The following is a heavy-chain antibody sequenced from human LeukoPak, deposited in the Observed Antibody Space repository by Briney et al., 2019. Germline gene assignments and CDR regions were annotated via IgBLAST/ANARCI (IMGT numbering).Heavy chain of an antibody. Sequence: SVKVSCKASGGTFSSYAISWVRQAPGQGLEWMGRIIPILGIANYAQKFQGRVTMTTDTSTSTAYMELRSLRSDDTAVYYCAKGVVPAAMGPTYYYYYMDVWGKGTTVTVSS. V-gene: IGHV1-69*04. CDR3: AKGVVPAAMGPTYYYYYMDV. CDR1: GGTFSSYA. J-gene: IGHJ6*03. CDR2: IIPILGIA. D-gene: IGHD2-2*01.